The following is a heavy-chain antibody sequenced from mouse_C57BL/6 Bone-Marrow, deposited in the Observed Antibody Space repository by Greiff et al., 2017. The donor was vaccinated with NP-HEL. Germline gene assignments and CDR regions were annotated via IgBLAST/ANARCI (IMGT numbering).Heavy chain of an antibody. CDR3: ARSGGYDFAY. D-gene: IGHD2-2*01. CDR1: GYSFTSYY. CDR2: IYPGSGNT. J-gene: IGHJ3*01. V-gene: IGHV1-66*01. Sequence: QVQLQQSGPELVKPGASVKISCKASGYSFTSYYIHWVKQRPGQGLEWIGWIYPGSGNTKYNEKFKGKATLTADTSSSTAYMQLSSLTSEDSAVXYCARSGGYDFAYWGQGTLVTVSA.